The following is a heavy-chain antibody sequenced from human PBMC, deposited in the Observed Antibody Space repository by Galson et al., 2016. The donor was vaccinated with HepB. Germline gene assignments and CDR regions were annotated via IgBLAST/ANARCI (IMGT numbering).Heavy chain of an antibody. CDR3: TRRRDSSGSNAFDY. CDR1: GYTFTSYG. V-gene: IGHV1-18*01. CDR2: ISADNGNP. D-gene: IGHD6-19*01. Sequence: SVKVSCKASGYTFTSYGISWVRQAPGQGPEWMGGISADNGNPNYAQNLQGRVTMTTDTSTRTAYMELRSLRSDATAVYYCTRRRDSSGSNAFDYWGQGTLVTVSS. J-gene: IGHJ4*02.